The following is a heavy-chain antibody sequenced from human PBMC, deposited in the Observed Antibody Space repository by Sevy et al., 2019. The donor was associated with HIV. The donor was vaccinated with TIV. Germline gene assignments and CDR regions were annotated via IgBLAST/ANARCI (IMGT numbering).Heavy chain of an antibody. CDR1: GFTFDDYA. J-gene: IGHJ4*02. D-gene: IGHD5-12*01. V-gene: IGHV3-49*03. CDR2: ITRNSYEAYGGTT. Sequence: QLGGSLRLSCTTSGFTFDDYAMSWFRQAPGKGLEWVAFITRNSYEAYGGTTDYGASVKGRFIISRDDSKSIAYLQMSSLKTEDTAVYYCTRGLATADTPEYYFDYWGQGTLVTVSS. CDR3: TRGLATADTPEYYFDY.